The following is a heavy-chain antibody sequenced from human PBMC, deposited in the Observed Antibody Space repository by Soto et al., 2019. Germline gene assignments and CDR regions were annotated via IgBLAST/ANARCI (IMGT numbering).Heavy chain of an antibody. Sequence: AALKISCKSCGHSFTNYWIIWVRQMPGKGLEWMGRNDPGDSNTNYSTSFQGHVTMSADKSISTAYLQWSRLRASDTAIYYCAKRRDAAGSAYFFTGMDVWGQGTTVTAYS. J-gene: IGHJ6*02. CDR2: NDPGDSNT. D-gene: IGHD3-10*01. CDR1: GHSFTNYW. CDR3: AKRRDAAGSAYFFTGMDV. V-gene: IGHV5-10-1*01.